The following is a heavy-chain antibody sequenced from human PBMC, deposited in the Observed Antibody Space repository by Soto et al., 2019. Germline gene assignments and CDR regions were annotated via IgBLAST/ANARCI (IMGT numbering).Heavy chain of an antibody. CDR1: GYTFTSYD. CDR2: MNPNSGNT. Sequence: QVQLVQSGAEVKKPGASVKVSCKASGYTFTSYDINWVRQATGQGLEWMGWMNPNSGNTGYAQKFQGRVTMTRNTSXXXAXXVLSSLRSEDTAVYYCARRGYSSSWYYYYYYGMDVWGQGTTVTVSS. D-gene: IGHD6-13*01. J-gene: IGHJ6*02. CDR3: ARRGYSSSWYYYYYYGMDV. V-gene: IGHV1-8*01.